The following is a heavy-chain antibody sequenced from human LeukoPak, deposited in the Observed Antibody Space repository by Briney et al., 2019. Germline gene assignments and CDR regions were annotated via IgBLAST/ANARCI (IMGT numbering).Heavy chain of an antibody. J-gene: IGHJ6*03. CDR1: GYSISSGYY. Sequence: SETLSLTCTVSGYSISSGYYWGWIRQPPGKGLEWVGSIYRSGRTNYNPSLKSRVTISVDTSKNQFSLKLNSVTAADTAVYYCARTTEGGYTYDYFYYYYMDVWGKGATVTISS. V-gene: IGHV4-38-2*02. CDR2: IYRSGRT. D-gene: IGHD5-18*01. CDR3: ARTTEGGYTYDYFYYYYMDV.